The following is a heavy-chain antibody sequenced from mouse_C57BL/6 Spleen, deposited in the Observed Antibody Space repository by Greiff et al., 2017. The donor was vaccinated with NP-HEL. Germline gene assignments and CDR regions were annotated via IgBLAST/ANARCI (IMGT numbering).Heavy chain of an antibody. D-gene: IGHD3-2*02. CDR1: GYSFTSYY. CDR3: ARQLRLQAMDY. V-gene: IGHV1-66*01. J-gene: IGHJ4*01. CDR2: IYPGSGNT. Sequence: QVQLQQSGPELVKPGASVKISCKASGYSFTSYYIHWVKQRPGQGLEWIGWIYPGSGNTKYNEKFKGKATLTADTSSSTAYMQLSSLTSEDSAVYYCARQLRLQAMDYWGQGTSVTVSS.